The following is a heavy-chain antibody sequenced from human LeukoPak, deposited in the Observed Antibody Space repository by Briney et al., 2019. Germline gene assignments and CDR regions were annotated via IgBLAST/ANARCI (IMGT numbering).Heavy chain of an antibody. CDR2: IIPIFGTA. Sequence: GASVKVTCKASGATFSSNAISWVRHAHGQGLELMGGIIPIFGTANYAQKFQGRVTITADKSTSTAYMELSSLRSEDTAVYYCARDKLYGSGSYYSDYWRQGTLVTVSS. CDR3: ARDKLYGSGSYYSDY. J-gene: IGHJ4*02. CDR1: GATFSSNA. D-gene: IGHD3-10*01. V-gene: IGHV1-69*06.